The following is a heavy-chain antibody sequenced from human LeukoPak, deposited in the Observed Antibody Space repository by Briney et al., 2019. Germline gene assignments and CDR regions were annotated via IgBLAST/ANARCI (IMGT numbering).Heavy chain of an antibody. Sequence: GGSLRLSCAASGFTVRDNYMNWVRQAPGKGLEWVSVIYSGGSTYYADSVKGRFTISRDNSKNTIYLQMNTLRAEDTAVYYCARDLLFGYWGQGTLVTVSS. CDR1: GFTVRDNY. CDR2: IYSGGST. J-gene: IGHJ4*02. CDR3: ARDLLFGY. D-gene: IGHD3-10*01. V-gene: IGHV3-53*01.